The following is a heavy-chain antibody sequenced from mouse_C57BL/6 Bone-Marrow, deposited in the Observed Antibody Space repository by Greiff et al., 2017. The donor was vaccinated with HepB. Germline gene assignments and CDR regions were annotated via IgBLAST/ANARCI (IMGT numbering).Heavy chain of an antibody. V-gene: IGHV5-6*01. CDR3: AREGDV. CDR1: GFTFSSYG. J-gene: IGHJ1*03. CDR2: ISSGGSYT. Sequence: EVKLMESGGDLVKPGGSLKLSCAASGFTFSSYGMSWVRQTPDKRLEWVATISSGGSYTYYPDSVKGRFTISRDNAKNTLYLQMSSLKSEETAMYYCAREGDVWGTGTTVTVSS.